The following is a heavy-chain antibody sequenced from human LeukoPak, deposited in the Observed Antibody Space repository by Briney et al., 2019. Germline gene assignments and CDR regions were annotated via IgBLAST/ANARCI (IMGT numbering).Heavy chain of an antibody. CDR3: AKESSTGSRYSFDL. CDR1: GFTFSNHG. CDR2: VSYDGTVD. J-gene: IGHJ4*02. V-gene: IGHV3-30*18. D-gene: IGHD1-1*01. Sequence: GGSLRLSCAASGFTFSNHGMHWVRQAPGKGLEWVAVVSYDGTVDYYADSVKGRFTISRDNSKNTLSLQMNSLRGEDTAVYYCAKESSTGSRYSFDLWGQGSLVTVSP.